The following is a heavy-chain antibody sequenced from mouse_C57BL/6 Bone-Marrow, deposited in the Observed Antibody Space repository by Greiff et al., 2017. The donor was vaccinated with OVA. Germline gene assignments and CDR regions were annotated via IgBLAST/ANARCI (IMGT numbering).Heavy chain of an antibody. CDR2: IDPSDSYT. CDR1: GYTFTSYW. V-gene: IGHV1-59*01. CDR3: ARRRGPWFAY. Sequence: QVQLQQPGAELVRPGTSVKLSCKASGYTFTSYWMHWVKQRPGQGLEWIGVIDPSDSYTNYNQKFKGKATLTVDTSSSTAYMQLSSLPSEDSAVYYCARRRGPWFAYWGQGTLVTVSA. J-gene: IGHJ3*01.